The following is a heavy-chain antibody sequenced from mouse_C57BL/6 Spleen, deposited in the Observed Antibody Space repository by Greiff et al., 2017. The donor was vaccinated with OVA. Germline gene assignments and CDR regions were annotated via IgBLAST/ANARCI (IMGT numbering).Heavy chain of an antibody. J-gene: IGHJ1*03. CDR3: ARNYRGYFGV. D-gene: IGHD1-1*02. Sequence: EVQLQQSGPELVKPGASVKISCKASGYSFTGYYMNWVKQSPEKSLEWIGEINPSTGGTTYNQKFKAKATLTVDKSSSTAYMQLKSLTSEDSAVYYCARNYRGYFGVWGTGTTVTVSS. V-gene: IGHV1-42*01. CDR2: INPSTGGT. CDR1: GYSFTGYY.